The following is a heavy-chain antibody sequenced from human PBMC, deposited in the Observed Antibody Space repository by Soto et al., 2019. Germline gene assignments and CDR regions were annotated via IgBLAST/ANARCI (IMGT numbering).Heavy chain of an antibody. V-gene: IGHV4-61*01. CDR1: GGSVSSGSCY. J-gene: IGHJ5*02. D-gene: IGHD4-17*01. Sequence: TXETLSLTCTVAGGSVSSGSCYWSWIRQPPGKGLEWIGYIYYSGSTNYNPSLKSRVTISVDTSKNQFSLKLSSVTAADTAVYYCARDRDGDYNWFDHWGQGPLVTVSA. CDR3: ARDRDGDYNWFDH. CDR2: IYYSGST.